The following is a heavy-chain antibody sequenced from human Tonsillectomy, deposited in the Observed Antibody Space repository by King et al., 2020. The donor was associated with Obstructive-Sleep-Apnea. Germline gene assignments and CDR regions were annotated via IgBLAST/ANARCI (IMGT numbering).Heavy chain of an antibody. CDR2: ISFDGTIK. D-gene: IGHD3-3*01. CDR3: ARDPIFGVVLHLDY. V-gene: IGHV3-30*04. J-gene: IGHJ4*02. Sequence: VQLVESGGGVVQPGRSLRLSCAASGITFSGYAIHWVRQAPGKGLEWVALISFDGTIKYYADSVKGRFTISRDNSNNTLYLQMSSLRAEDTAVYFCARDPIFGVVLHLDYWGQGTLVTVSS. CDR1: GITFSGYA.